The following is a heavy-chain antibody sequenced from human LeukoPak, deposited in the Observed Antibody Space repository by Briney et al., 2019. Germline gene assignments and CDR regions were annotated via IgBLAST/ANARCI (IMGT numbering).Heavy chain of an antibody. CDR1: GFTVSNNY. V-gene: IGHV3-53*01. J-gene: IGHJ4*02. Sequence: GGSLRLSCAATGFTVSNNYMTWVRQAPGKGLEWVSLISTGGSPYYTDSVKGRFTISRDNSKNTLFLQMNSLRAEDTAVYYCVRGFRGYSFDYWGQGTLVTVSS. CDR2: ISTGGSP. CDR3: VRGFRGYSFDY.